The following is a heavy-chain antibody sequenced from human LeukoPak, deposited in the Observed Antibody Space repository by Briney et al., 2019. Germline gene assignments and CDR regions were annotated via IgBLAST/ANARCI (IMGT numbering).Heavy chain of an antibody. V-gene: IGHV4-4*07. CDR3: ARVAMGYDILTGRGAFDI. CDR2: IYTSGST. CDR1: GGSISSYY. J-gene: IGHJ3*02. D-gene: IGHD3-9*01. Sequence: SETLSLTCTVSGGSISSYYWSWIRQPAGKGLEWIGRIYTSGSTNYNPSLKSRVTMSVDTSKNQFSLKLSSVTAADTAVYYCARVAMGYDILTGRGAFDIWGQGTMVTVSS.